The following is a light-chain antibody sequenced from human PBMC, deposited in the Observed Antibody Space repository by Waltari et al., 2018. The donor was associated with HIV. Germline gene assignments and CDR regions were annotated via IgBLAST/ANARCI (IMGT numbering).Light chain of an antibody. CDR3: QQYNSWPWT. CDR2: DAS. J-gene: IGKJ1*01. Sequence: EVDVTQSPDTLSVSPGERATLSCRASQSVSSNLAWYQQKPGQAPRCIIYDASSRATGVPARFSGSGSETEFTLTITNLQSEDFAVYYCQQYNSWPWTFGQGTTVDIK. V-gene: IGKV3-15*01. CDR1: QSVSSN.